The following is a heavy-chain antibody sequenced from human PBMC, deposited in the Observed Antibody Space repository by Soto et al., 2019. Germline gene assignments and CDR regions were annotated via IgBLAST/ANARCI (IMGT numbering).Heavy chain of an antibody. V-gene: IGHV1-69*12. CDR3: ARGGEGRGTTGY. CDR1: GGTFSSYA. J-gene: IGHJ4*02. CDR2: IIPIFGTA. Sequence: QVQLVQSGAEVKKPGSSVKVSCKASGGTFSSYAISWVRQAPGQGLEWMGGIIPIFGTANYAQKFQGRVTITADESTSTADVELSSLRSEDTAVDYWARGGEGRGTTGYWGQGTLVTVSS. D-gene: IGHD4-17*01.